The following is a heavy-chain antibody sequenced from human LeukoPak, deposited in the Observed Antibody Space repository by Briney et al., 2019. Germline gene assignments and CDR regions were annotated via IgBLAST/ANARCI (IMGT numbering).Heavy chain of an antibody. J-gene: IGHJ4*02. V-gene: IGHV3-30-3*01. CDR3: AKDDLYSSGWYGTFDY. CDR2: ISYDGSNK. Sequence: GGSLRLSCAASGFTFSSYAMHWVRQAPGKGLEWVAVISYDGSNKYYADSVKGRFTISRDNSKNTLYLQMNSLRAEDTAVYYCAKDDLYSSGWYGTFDYWGQGTLVTVSS. CDR1: GFTFSSYA. D-gene: IGHD6-19*01.